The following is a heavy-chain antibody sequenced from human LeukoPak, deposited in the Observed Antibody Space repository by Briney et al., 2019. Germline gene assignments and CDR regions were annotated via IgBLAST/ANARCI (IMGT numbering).Heavy chain of an antibody. CDR2: ISDTGDKS. D-gene: IGHD3-10*01. Sequence: GGSLRLSCSASGFTLRSYAMGWVRQAPGKGLEWVSAISDTGDKSYYADSVKGRFTISRDNSRNTLYLQMSRLRAEDTALFYCAKMTDSTPYSSGTFDSWGQGTLVTVSS. J-gene: IGHJ4*02. V-gene: IGHV3-23*01. CDR3: AKMTDSTPYSSGTFDS. CDR1: GFTLRSYA.